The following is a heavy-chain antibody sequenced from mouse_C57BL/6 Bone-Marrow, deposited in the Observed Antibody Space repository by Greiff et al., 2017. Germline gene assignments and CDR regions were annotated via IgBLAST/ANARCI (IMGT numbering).Heavy chain of an antibody. D-gene: IGHD1-1*01. CDR1: GYTFTSYW. J-gene: IGHJ1*03. CDR3: GRRGENRGRFYWCCDG. V-gene: IGHV1-50*01. Sequence: QVQLQQPGAELVKPGASVKLSCKASGYTFTSYWMQWVNQRPGQGLEWIGEIGPSDSYTNYNQKFKGKATLTVDTSSSTDYMQLSSLTSEDAAVYCCGRRGENRGRFYWCCDGWGTGTTVTVSS. CDR2: IGPSDSYT.